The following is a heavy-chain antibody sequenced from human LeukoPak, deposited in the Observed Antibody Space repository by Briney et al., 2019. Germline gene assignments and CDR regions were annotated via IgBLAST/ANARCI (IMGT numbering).Heavy chain of an antibody. CDR3: ARVAGSKSIDS. V-gene: IGHV3-7*05. D-gene: IGHD2-15*01. Sequence: GGSLRLSCAASGFTFRSYWMSWVRQAPGKGLEWVANIKEDGSEKYYVDSVKGRFTISRDNAKNSLYLQRDSLRAEDTAVYYCARVAGSKSIDSWGQGTLVTVSS. CDR2: IKEDGSEK. CDR1: GFTFRSYW. J-gene: IGHJ4*02.